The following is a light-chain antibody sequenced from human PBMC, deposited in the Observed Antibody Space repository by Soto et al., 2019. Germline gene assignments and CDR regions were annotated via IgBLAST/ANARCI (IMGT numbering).Light chain of an antibody. CDR2: GAS. V-gene: IGKV3-20*01. J-gene: IGKJ2*01. CDR1: QSVAGNY. Sequence: EIVLTQSPGTLSLSPGERATLSCRASQSVAGNYLAWYQQTPRQTPRLLIYGASTTAAGVPDRFSGSGSGTDFTLTITRLEPEDFSVYYCQQYGRAPLLYTFGQGTKLGVK. CDR3: QQYGRAPLLYT.